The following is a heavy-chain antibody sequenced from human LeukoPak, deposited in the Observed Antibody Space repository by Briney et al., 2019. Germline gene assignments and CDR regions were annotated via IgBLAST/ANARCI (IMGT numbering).Heavy chain of an antibody. J-gene: IGHJ6*03. D-gene: IGHD5-18*01. CDR1: GGSFSGYY. CDR3: ARDQGFSSRGYYYYYMDV. Sequence: PSETLSLTSAVYGGSFSGYYWSWIRHPPGHGLECIREINHSGSTNYNPSLKSRVTISVDTSKNQFSLKLSSVTAADTAIYYCARDQGFSSRGYYYYYMDVWGKGTTVTVSS. CDR2: INHSGST. V-gene: IGHV4-34*01.